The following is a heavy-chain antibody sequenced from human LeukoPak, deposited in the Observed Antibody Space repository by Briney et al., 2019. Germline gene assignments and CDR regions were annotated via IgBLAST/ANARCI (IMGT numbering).Heavy chain of an antibody. Sequence: SVKASCKASGGTFNNNHLNWVRQTPGDGLEWMGGIIPISGTANYGRNFQLRVTITADRSTSTVYMELNSLRSEDTAVYYCAMIGVAGNYYYYGMDVWGKGTTVTVSS. D-gene: IGHD6-19*01. J-gene: IGHJ6*04. V-gene: IGHV1-69*06. CDR1: GGTFNNNH. CDR2: IIPISGTA. CDR3: AMIGVAGNYYYYGMDV.